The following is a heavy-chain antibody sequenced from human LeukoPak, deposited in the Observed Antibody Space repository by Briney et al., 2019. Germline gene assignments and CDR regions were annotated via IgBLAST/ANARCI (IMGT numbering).Heavy chain of an antibody. Sequence: SETLSLTCTVSGGSISNNNYYWAWIRQPPGKGLECIGSIYYSGSPYYNPSLKSRVTISVDTSKNQFSLRLSSVTAADTAVYYCARNLISSSGYVFDYWGQGTLVTVSS. CDR2: IYYSGSP. V-gene: IGHV4-39*01. CDR1: GGSISNNNYY. CDR3: ARNLISSSGYVFDY. J-gene: IGHJ4*02. D-gene: IGHD5-12*01.